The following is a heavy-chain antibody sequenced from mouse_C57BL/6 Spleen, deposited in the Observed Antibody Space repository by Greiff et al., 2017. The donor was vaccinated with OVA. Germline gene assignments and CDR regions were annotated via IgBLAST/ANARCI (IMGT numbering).Heavy chain of an antibody. Sequence: VKLVESGAELARPGASVKLSCKASGYTFTSYGISWVKQRTGQGLEWIGEIYPRSGNTYYNEKFKGKATLTADKSSSTAYMELRSLTSEDSAVYFCARSANYYGSSYDYAMDYWGQGTSVTVSS. CDR3: ARSANYYGSSYDYAMDY. CDR2: IYPRSGNT. J-gene: IGHJ4*01. D-gene: IGHD1-1*01. CDR1: GYTFTSYG. V-gene: IGHV1-81*01.